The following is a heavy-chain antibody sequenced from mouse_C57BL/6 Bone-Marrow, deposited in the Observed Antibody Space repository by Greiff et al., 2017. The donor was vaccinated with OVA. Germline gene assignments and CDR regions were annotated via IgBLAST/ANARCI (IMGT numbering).Heavy chain of an antibody. Sequence: VQLQQSGAELVRPGTSVKVSCKASGYAFTNYLIEWVKQRPGQGLEWIGVINPGSGGTNYNEKFKGKATLTADKSSSTAYMQLSSLTSEDSAVYFCARLNYYGSSPSDYWGQGTTLTVSS. J-gene: IGHJ2*01. D-gene: IGHD1-1*01. CDR3: ARLNYYGSSPSDY. CDR1: GYAFTNYL. CDR2: INPGSGGT. V-gene: IGHV1-54*01.